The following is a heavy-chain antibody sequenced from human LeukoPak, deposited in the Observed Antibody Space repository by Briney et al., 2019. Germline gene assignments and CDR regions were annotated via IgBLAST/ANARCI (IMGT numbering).Heavy chain of an antibody. Sequence: VASVKVSCKASGYTFTSYGISWVRQAPGQGLEWMGWISAYNGNTNYAQKLQGRVTMTTDTSTSTAYMELRSLRSDDTAVYYCARTMQQWLVDAAGGDYWGQGTLVTVSS. J-gene: IGHJ4*02. V-gene: IGHV1-18*01. CDR2: ISAYNGNT. CDR3: ARTMQQWLVDAAGGDY. D-gene: IGHD6-19*01. CDR1: GYTFTSYG.